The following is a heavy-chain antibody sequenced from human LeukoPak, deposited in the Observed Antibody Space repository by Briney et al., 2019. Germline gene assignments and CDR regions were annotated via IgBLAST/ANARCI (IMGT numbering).Heavy chain of an antibody. CDR3: AKGGIAVGEVYAFDI. Sequence: TGGSLRLSCAASGFTFDDYTMHWVRQAPGKGLEWVSLISWDGGSTYYADSVKGRFTISRDNSKNSLYLQMNSLRTEDTALYYCAKGGIAVGEVYAFDIWGQGTMVTVSS. CDR2: ISWDGGST. J-gene: IGHJ3*02. V-gene: IGHV3-43*01. D-gene: IGHD6-19*01. CDR1: GFTFDDYT.